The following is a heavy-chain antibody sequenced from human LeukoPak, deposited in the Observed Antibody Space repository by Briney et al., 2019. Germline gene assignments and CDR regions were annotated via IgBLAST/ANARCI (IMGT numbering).Heavy chain of an antibody. Sequence: SETLSLTCTVSGGSISSSNYYWGWIRQPPGKGLEWIGSIYYSGITYHNPSLKSRLTMSVDTSKRQFSLKPSSVTAADTAVYYCARHRYGSGNYYNGNWFDPWGQGTLVTVSS. J-gene: IGHJ5*02. V-gene: IGHV4-39*01. CDR3: ARHRYGSGNYYNGNWFDP. CDR2: IYYSGIT. D-gene: IGHD3-10*01. CDR1: GGSISSSNYY.